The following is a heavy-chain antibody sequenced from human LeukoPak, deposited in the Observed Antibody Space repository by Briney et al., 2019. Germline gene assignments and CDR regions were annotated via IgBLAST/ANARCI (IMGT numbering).Heavy chain of an antibody. CDR3: AKDGYSYGYSRPYCFDY. CDR1: GFTFSSYA. CDR2: ISGSGGST. D-gene: IGHD5-18*01. V-gene: IGHV3-23*01. J-gene: IGHJ4*02. Sequence: PGGSLRLSCAASGFTFSSYAMSWVRQAPGKGLEWVSGISGSGGSTYHADSVKGRFTISRDNSKNTLYLQMNSLRAEDTAVYYCAKDGYSYGYSRPYCFDYWGQGTLVTVSS.